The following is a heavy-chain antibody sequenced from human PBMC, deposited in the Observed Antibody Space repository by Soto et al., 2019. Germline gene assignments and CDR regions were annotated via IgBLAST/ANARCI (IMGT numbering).Heavy chain of an antibody. CDR2: SIPIFGTA. V-gene: IGHV1-69*01. Sequence: QVQLVQSGTEVTKPGSSVRVSCKASGGTSNRFAFSWVRQAPGQGLEWMGGSIPIFGTANYAPRCQGRARISAYEATSTGDMELSGRRSDDTATYYCATGRGSGGFDSWGQGTQVLVSS. J-gene: IGHJ4*02. CDR3: ATGRGSGGFDS. CDR1: GGTSNRFA. D-gene: IGHD3-16*01.